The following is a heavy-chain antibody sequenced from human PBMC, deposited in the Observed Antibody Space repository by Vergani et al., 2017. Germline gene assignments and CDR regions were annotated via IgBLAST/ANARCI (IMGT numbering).Heavy chain of an antibody. V-gene: IGHV3-30*18. Sequence: QVQLVESGGGVVQPGRSLRLSCAASGFTFSSYGMHWVRQAPGKGLEWVAVISYDGSNKYYADSVKGRFTISRDNSKNTLYLQMNSLRAEDTAVYYCAKDSSELYAFDIWGQGTMVTVSS. CDR3: AKDSSELYAFDI. D-gene: IGHD1-14*01. CDR1: GFTFSSYG. CDR2: ISYDGSNK. J-gene: IGHJ3*02.